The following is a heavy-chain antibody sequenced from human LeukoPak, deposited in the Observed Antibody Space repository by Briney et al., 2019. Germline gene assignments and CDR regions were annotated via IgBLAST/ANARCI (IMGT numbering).Heavy chain of an antibody. CDR2: ISSSGSTI. J-gene: IGHJ4*02. CDR3: VRDYENLTGSKTRFHY. V-gene: IGHV3-48*03. Sequence: QSGGSLRLSCAASGFTFSSYEMNWVRQAPGKGLEWVSYISSSGSTIYYANSVKGRFTISRDNAKNSLYLQMNSLRAEDTAVYYCVRDYENLTGSKTRFHYWGQGTLVTVSS. D-gene: IGHD3-9*01. CDR1: GFTFSSYE.